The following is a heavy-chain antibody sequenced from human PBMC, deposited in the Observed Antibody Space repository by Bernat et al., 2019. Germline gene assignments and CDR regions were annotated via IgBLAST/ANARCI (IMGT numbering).Heavy chain of an antibody. CDR2: IWYDGSNK. CDR1: GFTFSSYA. Sequence: VQLVESGGGLIQPGGSLRLSCAASGFTFSSYAMHWVRQAPGKGLEWVAVIWYDGSNKYYADSVKGRFTISRDNSKNTLYLQMNSLRAEDTAVYYCARDPGVLVVTANFDYWGQGTLVTVSS. CDR3: ARDPGVLVVTANFDY. V-gene: IGHV3-33*08. J-gene: IGHJ4*02. D-gene: IGHD2-21*02.